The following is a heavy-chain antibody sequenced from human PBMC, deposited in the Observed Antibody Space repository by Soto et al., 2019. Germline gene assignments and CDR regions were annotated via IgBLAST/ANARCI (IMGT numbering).Heavy chain of an antibody. CDR3: ARGYDFWSGYYDFEY. CDR1: GDSVSSNSSA. J-gene: IGHJ4*02. D-gene: IGHD3-3*01. Sequence: SQTLSLTCAISGDSVSSNSSAWNWIRHSPSRGLDWLGRTYYRSKWYNDYAVSVKSRITIKPDTSKNQFPLQLNSVTPDDTAVYHCARGYDFWSGYYDFEYWGQGTMVTLSS. CDR2: TYYRSKWYN. V-gene: IGHV6-1*01.